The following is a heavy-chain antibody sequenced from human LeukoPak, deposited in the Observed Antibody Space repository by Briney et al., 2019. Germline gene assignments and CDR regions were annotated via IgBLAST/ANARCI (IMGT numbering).Heavy chain of an antibody. D-gene: IGHD6-19*01. CDR3: ARGPSYIAVAGTWGYNWFDP. Sequence: GGSLRLSCAASGFTFSSYGMHWVRQAPGKGLEWVAVISYDGSNKYYADSVKGRFTISRDNSKNTLYLQMNSLRAEDTAVYYCARGPSYIAVAGTWGYNWFDPWGQGTLVTVSS. V-gene: IGHV3-30*03. CDR1: GFTFSSYG. J-gene: IGHJ5*02. CDR2: ISYDGSNK.